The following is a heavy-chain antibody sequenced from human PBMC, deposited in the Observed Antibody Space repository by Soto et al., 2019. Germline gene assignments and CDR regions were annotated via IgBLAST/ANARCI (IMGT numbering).Heavy chain of an antibody. CDR3: ARAYDYRDPRDAFDP. D-gene: IGHD3-10*01. CDR2: IKHSGST. J-gene: IGHJ3*01. CDR1: GGSFSGYY. V-gene: IGHV4-34*01. Sequence: QVQLQQWGAGLLKPSETLSLSCAVSGGSFSGYYWNWIRQSPGKGLEWIGKIKHSGSTIYNPSLKSRITISVDTSKNQFSLRLNSVTAADTAVYYCARAYDYRDPRDAFDPWGQGTMVTVSS.